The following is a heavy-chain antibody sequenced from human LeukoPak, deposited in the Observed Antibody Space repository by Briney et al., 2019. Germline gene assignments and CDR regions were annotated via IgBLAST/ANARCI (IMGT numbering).Heavy chain of an antibody. J-gene: IGHJ5*02. CDR3: AGTGGNSGWYWFDP. V-gene: IGHV4-4*07. CDR1: GGSISSYY. Sequence: SETLSLTCTVSGGSISSYYWSWIRQPAGKGLEWIGRIYTSGSTNYNPSLKSRVTMSVDTSKNQFSLKLSSVTAADTAVYYCAGTGGNSGWYWFDPWGQGTLVTVSS. D-gene: IGHD6-19*01. CDR2: IYTSGST.